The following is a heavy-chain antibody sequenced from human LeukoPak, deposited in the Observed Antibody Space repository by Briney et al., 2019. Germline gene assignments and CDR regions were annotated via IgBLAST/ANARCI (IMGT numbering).Heavy chain of an antibody. D-gene: IGHD4-23*01. CDR2: ISWNSGSI. J-gene: IGHJ4*02. CDR1: GFTYDDYA. V-gene: IGHV3-9*03. Sequence: PGRSLRLSCAASGFTYDDYAMHWLRQAPGKGLEWVSGISWNSGSIGYADSVKDRFTISRDNAKSSLYLQMNSLRAEDMAVYYCAKDGSSSYGGTTGFDYWGQGTLVTVSS. CDR3: AKDGSSSYGGTTGFDY.